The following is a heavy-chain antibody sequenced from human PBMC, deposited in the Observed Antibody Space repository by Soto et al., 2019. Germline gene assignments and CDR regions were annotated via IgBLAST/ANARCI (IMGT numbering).Heavy chain of an antibody. CDR1: GFTFSSYS. D-gene: IGHD4-17*01. J-gene: IGHJ6*02. CDR3: ARDNVYGDYVGYYYGMDV. V-gene: IGHV3-48*02. Sequence: EVQLVESGGGLVQPGGSLRLSCAASGFTFSSYSMNWVRQAPGKGLEWVSYISSSSSTIYYADSVKGRFTISRDNAKNSXXLQMNSLRDEDTAVYYCARDNVYGDYVGYYYGMDVWGQGTTVTVSS. CDR2: ISSSSSTI.